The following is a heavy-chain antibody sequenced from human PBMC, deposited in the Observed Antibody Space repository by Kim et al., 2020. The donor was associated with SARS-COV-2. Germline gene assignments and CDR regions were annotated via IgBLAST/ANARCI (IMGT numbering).Heavy chain of an antibody. D-gene: IGHD3-22*01. Sequence: SETLSLTCTVSGYSISSSYFWGWIRQSPGKGLEWIVSIHHSGSTHYNPSLKSRVTISADTSKNQFSLKLNSVTAADTAVYYCASSMDSSGYYHHSWGQGTLVTVSS. J-gene: IGHJ4*02. CDR2: IHHSGST. V-gene: IGHV4-38-2*02. CDR1: GYSISSSYF. CDR3: ASSMDSSGYYHHS.